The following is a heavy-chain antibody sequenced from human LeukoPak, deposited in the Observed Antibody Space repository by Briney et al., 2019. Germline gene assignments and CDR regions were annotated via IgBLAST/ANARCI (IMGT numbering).Heavy chain of an antibody. CDR1: GYTFTSYG. CDR2: ISAYNGNT. D-gene: IGHD3-3*01. V-gene: IGHV1-18*01. CDR3: ARPRGNFGVFSPYYFDY. Sequence: GASVKVSCMASGYTFTSYGISWVRQAPGQGLEWMGWISAYNGNTNYAQKLQGRVTMTTDTSTSTAYMELRSLRSDDTAVYYCARPRGNFGVFSPYYFDYWGQGTLVTVSS. J-gene: IGHJ4*02.